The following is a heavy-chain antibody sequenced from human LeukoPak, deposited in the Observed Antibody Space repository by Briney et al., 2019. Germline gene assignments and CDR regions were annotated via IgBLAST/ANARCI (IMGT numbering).Heavy chain of an antibody. D-gene: IGHD2-2*01. Sequence: SETLSLTCTVSGGSVSSGIYYWSWIRQPPWKGLEWIGYIYYSGSTNYNPSLKSRVTISVDTSKNQFSLKLSSVTAADTAVYYCARERGYCSSTSCYFFDYWGQGTLVTVSS. J-gene: IGHJ4*02. V-gene: IGHV4-61*01. CDR1: GGSVSSGIYY. CDR3: ARERGYCSSTSCYFFDY. CDR2: IYYSGST.